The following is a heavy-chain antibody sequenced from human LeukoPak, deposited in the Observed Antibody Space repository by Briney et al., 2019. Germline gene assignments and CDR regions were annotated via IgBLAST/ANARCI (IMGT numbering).Heavy chain of an antibody. D-gene: IGHD3-3*01. V-gene: IGHV4-61*02. J-gene: IGHJ4*02. Sequence: SQTLSLTCTVSGDSFSSRSYYWSWIRQPAGKGLEWIGRIYTSGSTNYNPSLKSRVTISVETSRNQFSLKLSSVTAADTAVYYCAREVYDFWSGYPPAYYFDYWGQGTLVTVSS. CDR3: AREVYDFWSGYPPAYYFDY. CDR2: IYTSGST. CDR1: GDSFSSRSYY.